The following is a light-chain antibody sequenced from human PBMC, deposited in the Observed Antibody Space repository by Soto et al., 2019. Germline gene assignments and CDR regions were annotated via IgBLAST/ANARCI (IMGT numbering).Light chain of an antibody. CDR1: SSDVGGYNY. J-gene: IGLJ1*01. CDR2: DVS. V-gene: IGLV2-14*01. CDR3: SSYTSSSTPLV. Sequence: QAASVSGSPGQSITISCTGTSSDVGGYNYVSWYQQHPGKAPKLMIYDVSNRPSGVSNRFSGSKSGNTASLTISGLQAEDEADYYCSSYTSSSTPLVFGTGTKLTVL.